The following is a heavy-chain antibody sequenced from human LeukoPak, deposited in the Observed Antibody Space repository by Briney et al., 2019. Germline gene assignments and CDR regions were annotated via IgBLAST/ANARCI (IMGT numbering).Heavy chain of an antibody. V-gene: IGHV3-11*06. CDR3: AREGRGYSYAFEY. Sequence: GGSLRLSCAASGFTFSDYYMSWIRQAPGKGLEWVSYISSSSSYTNYADSVKGRFTISRDNAKNTLYLQMNSLRAEDTAVYYCAREGRGYSYAFEYWGQGTLVTVFS. J-gene: IGHJ4*02. CDR1: GFTFSDYY. CDR2: ISSSSSYT. D-gene: IGHD5-18*01.